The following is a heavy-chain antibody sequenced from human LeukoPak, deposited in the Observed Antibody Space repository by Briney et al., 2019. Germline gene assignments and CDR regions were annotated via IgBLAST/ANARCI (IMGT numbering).Heavy chain of an antibody. D-gene: IGHD3-22*01. Sequence: PGRSLRLSCAASGFTFSSYAMHWVRQAPGKGLEWVAVISYDGSNKYYADSVKGRFTIPRDNSKNTLYLQMNSLRAEDTAVYYCAKDDDSSGYYYVTEGYWGQGTLVTVSS. CDR1: GFTFSSYA. CDR3: AKDDDSSGYYYVTEGY. J-gene: IGHJ4*02. V-gene: IGHV3-30-3*01. CDR2: ISYDGSNK.